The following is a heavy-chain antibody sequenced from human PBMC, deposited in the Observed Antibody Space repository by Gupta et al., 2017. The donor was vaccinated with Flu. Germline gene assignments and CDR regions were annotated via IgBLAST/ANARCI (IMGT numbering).Heavy chain of an antibody. D-gene: IGHD6-13*01. Sequence: QVQLQESGPGLVKPPQTLSLTCTVSGGSINSGRYYWSWIRQPAGKGLEWIGRIYTSGSTNYNPSLKSRVTISVDTSKNQFSRKLTSPTAADTAVYYCARDRSSWYGMDVWGQGTTVTVSS. V-gene: IGHV4-61*02. CDR3: ARDRSSWYGMDV. CDR2: IYTSGST. J-gene: IGHJ6*02. CDR1: GGSINSGRYY.